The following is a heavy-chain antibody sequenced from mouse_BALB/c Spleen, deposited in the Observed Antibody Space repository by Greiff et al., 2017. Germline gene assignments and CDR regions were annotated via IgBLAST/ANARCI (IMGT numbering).Heavy chain of an antibody. CDR3: AIEAYGYGIDY. CDR1: GYTFTSYW. Sequence: DLVKPGASVKLSCKASGYTFTSYWINWIKQRPGQGLEWIGRIAPGSGSTYYNEMFKGKATLTVDTSSSTAYIQLSSLASEDSAVYFCAIEAYGYGIDYWGQGTTLTVSA. V-gene: IGHV1S41*01. CDR2: IAPGSGST. D-gene: IGHD2-2*01. J-gene: IGHJ2*01.